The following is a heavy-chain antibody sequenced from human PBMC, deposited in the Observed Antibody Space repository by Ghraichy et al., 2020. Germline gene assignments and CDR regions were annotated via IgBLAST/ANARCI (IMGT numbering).Heavy chain of an antibody. CDR2: MNPNSGNT. CDR1: GYTFTSYD. CDR3: ARGVGYYDILTATYWFDP. Sequence: ASVKVSCKASGYTFTSYDINWVRQATGQGLEWMGWMNPNSGNTGYAQKFQGRVTMTRNTSISTAYMELSSLRSEDTAVYYCARGVGYYDILTATYWFDPWGQGTLVTVSS. J-gene: IGHJ5*02. D-gene: IGHD3-9*01. V-gene: IGHV1-8*01.